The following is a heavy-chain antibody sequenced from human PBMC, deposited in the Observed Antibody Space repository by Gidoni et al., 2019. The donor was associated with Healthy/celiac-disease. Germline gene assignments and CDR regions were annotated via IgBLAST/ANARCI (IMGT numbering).Heavy chain of an antibody. CDR3: TRHGQSSGWYAPEDY. Sequence: EVQLVESGGGLVQPGGSLKLSRPAPGLPFSGPAMHWVRQASGKGLEWVGRIRSKANSYATAYAASVKGRFTISRDDSKNTAYLQMNSLKTEDTAVYYCTRHGQSSGWYAPEDYWGQGTLVTVSS. V-gene: IGHV3-73*01. CDR2: IRSKANSYAT. CDR1: GLPFSGPA. J-gene: IGHJ4*02. D-gene: IGHD6-19*01.